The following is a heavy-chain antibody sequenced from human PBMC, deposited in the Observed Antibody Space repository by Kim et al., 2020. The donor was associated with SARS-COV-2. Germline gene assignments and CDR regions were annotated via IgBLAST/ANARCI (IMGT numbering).Heavy chain of an antibody. Sequence: TLSLTCTVSGGSISSSSYYWGWIRQPPGKGLEWIGSIYYSGSTYYNPSLKSRVTISVDTSKNQFSLKLSSVTAADTAVYYCAKNYGSRTGICFDPWGQGTLVTVSS. CDR1: GGSISSSSYY. D-gene: IGHD3-10*01. CDR2: IYYSGST. V-gene: IGHV4-39*01. J-gene: IGHJ5*02. CDR3: AKNYGSRTGICFDP.